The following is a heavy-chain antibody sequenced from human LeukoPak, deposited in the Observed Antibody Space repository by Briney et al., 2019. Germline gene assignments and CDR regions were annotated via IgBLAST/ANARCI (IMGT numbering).Heavy chain of an antibody. CDR2: IDWDDDK. CDR3: ARIVEADYYDSWSFDY. CDR1: GFSLSTSGMC. J-gene: IGHJ4*02. D-gene: IGHD3-22*01. V-gene: IGHV2-70*01. Sequence: SGPTLVNPTQTLTLTCTFSGFSLSTSGMCVRWIRQPPGKALEWLALIDWDDDKYYSTSLKTRLTISKDTSKNQVVLTMTNMDPVDTATYYCARIVEADYYDSWSFDYWGQGTLVTVSS.